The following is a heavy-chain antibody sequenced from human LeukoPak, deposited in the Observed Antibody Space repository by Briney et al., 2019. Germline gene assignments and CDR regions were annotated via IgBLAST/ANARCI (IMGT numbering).Heavy chain of an antibody. CDR2: ISFDGSNE. Sequence: GGSLRLSCAASGFIFSCCGMHWVRQAPGKGLEWVALISFDGSNEYYADSVKGRFTISRDNSKNTLYLQMNSLRTEDMAVYYCARVRYSSSWPYNWFDPWGQGTLVTVSS. CDR1: GFIFSCCG. CDR3: ARVRYSSSWPYNWFDP. D-gene: IGHD6-13*01. V-gene: IGHV3-30*03. J-gene: IGHJ5*02.